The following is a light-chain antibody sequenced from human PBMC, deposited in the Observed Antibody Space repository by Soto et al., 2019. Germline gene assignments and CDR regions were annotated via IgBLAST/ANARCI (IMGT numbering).Light chain of an antibody. CDR2: DAS. J-gene: IGKJ5*01. CDR3: QQRSNWPPT. Sequence: EIVLTQSPATLSLSPGERATLSCRASQSVSSYLAWYQQQPGQAPRLLIYDASNRATGIPPRFSGSGSGTDFTLTISSLEPEDFAVYYCQQRSNWPPTFGQGTRLEIK. CDR1: QSVSSY. V-gene: IGKV3-11*01.